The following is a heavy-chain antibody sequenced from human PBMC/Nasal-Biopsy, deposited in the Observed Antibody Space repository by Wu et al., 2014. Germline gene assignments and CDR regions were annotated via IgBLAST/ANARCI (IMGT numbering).Heavy chain of an antibody. Sequence: RLSCAASGFTFDFYGMHWVRQAPDKGLEWVAFIWGNGTNEEYADSVEDRFTISRDNDKKLLFLQMNSLRVEDTALYYCVRDQDWAFVTWGQGTKVIVSS. CDR3: VRDQDWAFVT. D-gene: IGHD2-21*01. V-gene: IGHV3-33*08. CDR2: IWGNGTNE. J-gene: IGHJ3*02. CDR1: GFTFDFYG.